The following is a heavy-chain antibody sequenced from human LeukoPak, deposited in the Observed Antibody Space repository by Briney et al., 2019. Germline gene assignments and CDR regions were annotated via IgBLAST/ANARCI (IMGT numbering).Heavy chain of an antibody. CDR1: GFTVSSNY. CDR3: ATSLFGSSWYFDL. D-gene: IGHD6-13*01. J-gene: IGHJ2*01. CDR2: IYSGGST. Sequence: GGSLRLSCAASGFTVSSNYMSWVRQAPGKGLEWVSVIYSGGSTYYADSVKGRFTISRHNSKNTLYLQMNSLRAEDTAVYYCATSLFGSSWYFDLWGRGTLVTVSS. V-gene: IGHV3-53*04.